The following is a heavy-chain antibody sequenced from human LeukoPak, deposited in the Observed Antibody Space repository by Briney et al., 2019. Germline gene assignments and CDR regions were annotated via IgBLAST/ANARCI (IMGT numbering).Heavy chain of an antibody. Sequence: GGSLRLSXAASGFTFSSFAMSWVRQAPGKGLEWVSNVSGSGGSTHYADSVKGRFTISRDNSKNTLYLQMNNLRAEDTAVYYCAKGGKGVSAVYFDYWGQGTLVTVSS. CDR1: GFTFSSFA. D-gene: IGHD2-2*01. CDR2: VSGSGGST. V-gene: IGHV3-23*01. J-gene: IGHJ4*02. CDR3: AKGGKGVSAVYFDY.